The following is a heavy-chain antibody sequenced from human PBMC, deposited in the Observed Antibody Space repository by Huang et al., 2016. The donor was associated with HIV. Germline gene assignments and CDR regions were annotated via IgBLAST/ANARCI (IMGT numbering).Heavy chain of an antibody. D-gene: IGHD6-13*01. J-gene: IGHJ6*04. CDR1: GFTFSSYG. Sequence: QVQLVESGGGVVQPGRSLRLSCAASGFTFSSYGIHWVRQAPGKGVEWVAVISYDKSNKYYADSVKGRLTISRDNSKNTLYLQINSLTTEDTAVYYCAKGGRAAAVMDVWGKGTTVTVSS. CDR2: ISYDKSNK. CDR3: AKGGRAAAVMDV. V-gene: IGHV3-30*18.